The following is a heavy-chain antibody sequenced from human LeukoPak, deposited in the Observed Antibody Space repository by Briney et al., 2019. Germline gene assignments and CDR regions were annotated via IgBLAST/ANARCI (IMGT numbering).Heavy chain of an antibody. Sequence: PGRSLRLSCAASGFTFSSYAMHWVRQAPGKGLEWVALISYDESYKYYADSVKGRFTISRDTSKNTLYLQMNSLRAEDAAVYFCAKAPVTSCRGAYCYPFDSWGQGTLVTVSS. CDR1: GFTFSSYA. CDR2: ISYDESYK. D-gene: IGHD2-21*01. J-gene: IGHJ4*02. V-gene: IGHV3-30*04. CDR3: AKAPVTSCRGAYCYPFDS.